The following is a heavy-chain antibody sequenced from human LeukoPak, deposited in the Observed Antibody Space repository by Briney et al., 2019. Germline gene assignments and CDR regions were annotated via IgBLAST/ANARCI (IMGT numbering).Heavy chain of an antibody. D-gene: IGHD3-10*01. J-gene: IGHJ3*02. V-gene: IGHV4-4*02. CDR2: IYHSGST. CDR1: GGSISSSNW. Sequence: SGTLSLTCAVSGGSISSSNWWSWVRQPPGKGLEWIGEIYHSGSTNYNPSLKSRVTISVDKSKNQFSLKLSSVTAADTAVYYCAREWFGEFIGAFDIWGQGTRVTVSS. CDR3: AREWFGEFIGAFDI.